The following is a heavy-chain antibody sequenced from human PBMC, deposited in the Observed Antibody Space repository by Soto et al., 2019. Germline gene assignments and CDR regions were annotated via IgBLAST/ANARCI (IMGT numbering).Heavy chain of an antibody. CDR2: ISGSGGST. V-gene: IGHV3-23*01. D-gene: IGHD6-13*01. J-gene: IGHJ4*02. CDR3: ARRGPGTYFDY. Sequence: GGSLRLSCAASGCTFSSYAMNWVRQAPGKGLEWVSVISGSGGSTYYADSVKGRFTISRDNSKNTLYLQMNSLRAEDTAVYYCARRGPGTYFDYWGQGTLVTVSS. CDR1: GCTFSSYA.